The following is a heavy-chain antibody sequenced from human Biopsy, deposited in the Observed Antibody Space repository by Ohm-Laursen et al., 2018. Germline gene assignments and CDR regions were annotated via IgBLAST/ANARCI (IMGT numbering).Heavy chain of an antibody. D-gene: IGHD2-8*01. CDR1: TFTFSSAS. V-gene: IGHV3-21*01. CDR3: ARDDGFYARTSGMDV. CDR2: INSDASYI. J-gene: IGHJ6*02. Sequence: SLRLSCAASTFTFSSASVNWVRQAPGKGLEWVSYINSDASYIYYGVSVRGRFTISRDNAKNSVYLQMNSLRVEDTAVYYCARDDGFYARTSGMDVWGQGTTVTVSS.